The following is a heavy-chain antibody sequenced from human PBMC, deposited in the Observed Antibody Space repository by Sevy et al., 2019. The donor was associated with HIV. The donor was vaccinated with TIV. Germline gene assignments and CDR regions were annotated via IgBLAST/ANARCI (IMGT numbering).Heavy chain of an antibody. Sequence: GTVKVSCKASGYTFTSYDINWVRQATGQGLERTGWMNPNSRNTGYAQKFQGRVTMTRNTSISTAYMELSSLRSEDTAVYYCARLNGVPLYYYYGMDVWGQGTTVTVSS. V-gene: IGHV1-8*01. CDR1: GYTFTSYD. CDR3: ARLNGVPLYYYYGMDV. D-gene: IGHD3-10*01. CDR2: MNPNSRNT. J-gene: IGHJ6*02.